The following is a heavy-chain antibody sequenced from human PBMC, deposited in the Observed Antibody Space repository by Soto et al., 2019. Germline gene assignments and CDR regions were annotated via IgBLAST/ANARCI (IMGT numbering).Heavy chain of an antibody. CDR2: IYYSGST. V-gene: IGHV4-30-4*01. CDR3: ARGERITIFGVVTPHYFDY. J-gene: IGHJ4*02. D-gene: IGHD3-3*01. Sequence: SETLSLTCTVSGGSISSGDYYWSWIRQPPGKGLEWIGYIYYSGSTYYNPSLKSRVTISVDTSKNQFSLKLSSVTAADTAVYYCARGERITIFGVVTPHYFDYWGQGTLVTVSS. CDR1: GGSISSGDYY.